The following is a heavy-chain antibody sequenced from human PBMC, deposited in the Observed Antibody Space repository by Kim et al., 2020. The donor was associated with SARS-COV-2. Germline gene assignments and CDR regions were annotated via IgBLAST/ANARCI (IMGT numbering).Heavy chain of an antibody. Sequence: NYAQKFQGRVTMTRDTSISTAYMELSRLRSDDTAVYYCARVDTAMVHFDYWGQGTLVTVSS. CDR3: ARVDTAMVHFDY. J-gene: IGHJ4*02. V-gene: IGHV1-2*02. D-gene: IGHD5-18*01.